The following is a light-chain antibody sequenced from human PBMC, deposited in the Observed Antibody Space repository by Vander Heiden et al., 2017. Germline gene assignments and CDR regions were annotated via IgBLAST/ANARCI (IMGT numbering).Light chain of an antibody. CDR2: EDS. CDR3: YSTDSRRNQRV. CDR1: ALPRTS. J-gene: IGLJ3*02. V-gene: IGLV3-10*01. Sequence: SHEPTPPPSESVSPGQAATITCPGDALPRTSAYWDPQEPGTAPVLVIYEDSKRPSGIPERFSGASSGTMATLTISGAQVEDEADYYCYSTDSRRNQRVFGGGTKLTVL.